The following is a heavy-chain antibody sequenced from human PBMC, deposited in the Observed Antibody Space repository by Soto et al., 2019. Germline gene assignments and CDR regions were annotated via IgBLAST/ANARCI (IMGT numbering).Heavy chain of an antibody. CDR1: VYSISSGSY. V-gene: IGHV4-38-2*02. Sequence: SETLSLTCTFSVYSISSGSYWGWIRQPPGKGPEWIASIYHGGTTFYNPSLKSRVTVSVDKSNNQFSLKLRSVTAADTAVYYCAKAHLMVVDGSTFDYWGHGTLVSVSS. CDR3: AKAHLMVVDGSTFDY. J-gene: IGHJ4*01. CDR2: IYHGGTT. D-gene: IGHD6-19*01.